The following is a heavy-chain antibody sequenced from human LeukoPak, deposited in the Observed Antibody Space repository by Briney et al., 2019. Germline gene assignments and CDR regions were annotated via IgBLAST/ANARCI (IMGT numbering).Heavy chain of an antibody. CDR1: GFTFSSYR. V-gene: IGHV3-23*01. CDR2: ISGSGGST. CDR3: AKGPTKQLWPPYDAFDI. D-gene: IGHD5-18*01. J-gene: IGHJ3*02. Sequence: PGGSLRLSCAASGFTFSSYRMSWVRQAPGKGLEWVSAISGSGGSTYYADSVKGRFTISRDNSKNTLYLQMNSLRAEDTAVYYCAKGPTKQLWPPYDAFDIWGQGTMVTVSS.